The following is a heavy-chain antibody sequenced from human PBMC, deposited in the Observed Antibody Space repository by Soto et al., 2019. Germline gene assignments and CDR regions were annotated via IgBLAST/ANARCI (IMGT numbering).Heavy chain of an antibody. V-gene: IGHV3-33*01. D-gene: IGHD3-22*01. Sequence: QVQLVESGGGVVQPGRSLRLSCAASGFTFSSYGMHWVRQAPGKGLEWVAVIWYDGSNKYYADSVKGRFTISRDNSKNTLYLQMNSLRAEDTAVYYCARDYPDYYDSSGYYFDYWGQGTLVTVSS. J-gene: IGHJ4*02. CDR2: IWYDGSNK. CDR1: GFTFSSYG. CDR3: ARDYPDYYDSSGYYFDY.